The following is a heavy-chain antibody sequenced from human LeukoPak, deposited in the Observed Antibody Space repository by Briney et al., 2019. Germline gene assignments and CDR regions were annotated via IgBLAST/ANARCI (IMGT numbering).Heavy chain of an antibody. CDR1: GFTFSSYS. Sequence: GGSLRLSCAASGFTFSSYSMNWVRQAPGKGLEWVSYISSSSSTIYYADSVKGRFTISRDNAKNSLYLQMNSLRAEDTAVYYCARDPKREFDYWGRGTLVTVSS. CDR3: ARDPKREFDY. V-gene: IGHV3-48*01. J-gene: IGHJ4*02. D-gene: IGHD1-26*01. CDR2: ISSSSSTI.